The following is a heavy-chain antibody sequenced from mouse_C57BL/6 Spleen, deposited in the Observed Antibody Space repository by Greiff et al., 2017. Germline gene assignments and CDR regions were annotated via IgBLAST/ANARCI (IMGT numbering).Heavy chain of an antibody. J-gene: IGHJ4*01. D-gene: IGHD4-1*01. CDR3: ARGFWDEDYYAMDY. Sequence: QVQLQQSGAELVKPGASVKMSCKASGYTFTTYPIEWMKQNHGKSLEWIGNFHPYNDDTKYNEKFKGKATMTVEKSSSTVYLELSRLTSDDSAVYDWARGFWDEDYYAMDYWGQGTSVTVSS. CDR2: FHPYNDDT. V-gene: IGHV1-47*01. CDR1: GYTFTTYP.